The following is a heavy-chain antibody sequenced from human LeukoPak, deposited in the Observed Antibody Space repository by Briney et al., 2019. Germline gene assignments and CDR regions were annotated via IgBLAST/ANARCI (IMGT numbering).Heavy chain of an antibody. CDR3: AKQYFDWLIDY. J-gene: IGHJ4*02. CDR2: IKQDGSEK. D-gene: IGHD3-9*01. V-gene: IGHV3-7*01. Sequence: GGSLRLSCAASGFTFSSYWMSWVRQAPGKGLEWVANIKQDGSEKYYVDSVKGRFTISRDNAKNSLYLQMNSLRAEDTAVYYCAKQYFDWLIDYWGQGTLVTVSS. CDR1: GFTFSSYW.